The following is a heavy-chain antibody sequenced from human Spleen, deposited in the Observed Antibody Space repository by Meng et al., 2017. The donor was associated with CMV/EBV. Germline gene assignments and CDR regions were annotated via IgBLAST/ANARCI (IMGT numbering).Heavy chain of an antibody. Sequence: GESLKISCAASGFTFSSYGMHWVRQAPGKGLDWVAFIRYDGSHGYYADSVKGRFTISRDNSKRILYLQMNTLRAEDTAVYYCARGYCSGGSCYLGGYWGQGTLVTVSS. CDR3: ARGYCSGGSCYLGGY. D-gene: IGHD2-15*01. V-gene: IGHV3-30*02. CDR2: IRYDGSHG. CDR1: GFTFSSYG. J-gene: IGHJ4*02.